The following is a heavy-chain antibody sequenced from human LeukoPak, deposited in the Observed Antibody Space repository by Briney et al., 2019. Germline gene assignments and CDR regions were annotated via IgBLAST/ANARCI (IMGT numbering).Heavy chain of an antibody. V-gene: IGHV1-46*01. J-gene: IGHJ4*02. CDR3: ARVRSPIKYSSSWYYFDY. D-gene: IGHD6-13*01. CDR2: INPSGDPT. Sequence: ASVKVSCKASGYTFTSYYMHWVRQAPGQGLEWVGIINPSGDPTTYAQKFQGRVTMTSDMSTSTVYMELSSLRSEDTAVYYCARVRSPIKYSSSWYYFDYWGQGTLVTVSS. CDR1: GYTFTSYY.